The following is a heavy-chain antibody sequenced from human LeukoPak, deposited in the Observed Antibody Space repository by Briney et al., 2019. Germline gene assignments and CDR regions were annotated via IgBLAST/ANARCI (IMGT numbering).Heavy chain of an antibody. Sequence: SETLSLTCTVSGGSISSYYWSWIRQPPGKGLEWIGYIYYSGSTNYNPSLKSRVTILVDTSKNQFSLKLSSVTAADTAVYYCARHSMVRGVIGSKRPPNWFDPWGKGTTVTVSS. CDR3: ARHSMVRGVIGSKRPPNWFDP. D-gene: IGHD3-10*01. CDR2: IYYSGST. V-gene: IGHV4-59*08. CDR1: GGSISSYY. J-gene: IGHJ6*04.